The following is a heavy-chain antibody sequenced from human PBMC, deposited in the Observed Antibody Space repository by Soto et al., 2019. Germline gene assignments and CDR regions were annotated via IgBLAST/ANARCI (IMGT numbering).Heavy chain of an antibody. D-gene: IGHD6-19*01. CDR2: INPNSGGT. CDR3: ARFTVAGTFILDY. V-gene: IGHV1-2*02. J-gene: IGHJ4*02. Sequence: ASVKVSCKASGYTFTGYYMHWVRQAPGQGLEWMGWINPNSGGTNYAQKFQGRVTMTRDTSISTAYMELSRLRSDDTAVYYCARFTVAGTFILDYWGPGTLVTVSS. CDR1: GYTFTGYY.